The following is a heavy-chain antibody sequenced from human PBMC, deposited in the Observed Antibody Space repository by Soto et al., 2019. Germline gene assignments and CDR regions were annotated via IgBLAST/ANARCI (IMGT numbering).Heavy chain of an antibody. J-gene: IGHJ5*02. CDR3: ARDFDGVLWFGDS. V-gene: IGHV1-2*02. CDR2: INPNSGGT. Sequence: GASVKVSCKASGYTFTGYYMHWVRQAPGQGLEWMGWINPNSGGTNYAQKFQGRVTITADESTSTAYMELSSLRSEDTAVYYCARDFDGVLWFGDSLGQGTLVTVSS. CDR1: GYTFTGYY. D-gene: IGHD3-10*01.